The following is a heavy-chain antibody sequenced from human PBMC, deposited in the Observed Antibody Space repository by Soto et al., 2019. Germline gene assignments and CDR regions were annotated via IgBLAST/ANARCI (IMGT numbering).Heavy chain of an antibody. CDR1: GGSISSYY. CDR2: ISYSGST. V-gene: IGHV4-59*08. CDR3: ARQGADTAMVKLHRGGFDY. Sequence: QVQLQESGPGLVKPSETLSLTCTVSGGSISSYYWSWIRQPPGKGLEWIGYISYSGSTNYNPSLKSRVTISVDTSKNQFSLKLSSVTAADTAVYYCARQGADTAMVKLHRGGFDYWGQGTLVTVSS. J-gene: IGHJ4*02. D-gene: IGHD5-18*01.